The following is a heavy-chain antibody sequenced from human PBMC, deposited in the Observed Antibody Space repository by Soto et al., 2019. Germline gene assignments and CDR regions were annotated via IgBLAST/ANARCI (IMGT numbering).Heavy chain of an antibody. V-gene: IGHV1-8*01. D-gene: IGHD2-2*01. Sequence: QVQLVQSGAEVKKPGASVKVSCKASGYTFTSYDINWVRQATGQGLEWMGWMKPNSGNTGYAQKFQGRVTMTRNTSISTAYMELSSMRSEDTAVYYCARPAVTNRGWFDPWGQGTLVTVSS. J-gene: IGHJ5*02. CDR3: ARPAVTNRGWFDP. CDR1: GYTFTSYD. CDR2: MKPNSGNT.